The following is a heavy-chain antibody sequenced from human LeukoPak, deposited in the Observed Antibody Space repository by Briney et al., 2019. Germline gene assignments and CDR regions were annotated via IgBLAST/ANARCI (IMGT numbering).Heavy chain of an antibody. V-gene: IGHV3-33*01. CDR1: GFTFSSYG. J-gene: IGHJ4*02. Sequence: TGGSLRLSCAASGFTFSSYGMHWVRQAPGKGLEWVAVIWYDGSNKYYADSVKGRFTISRDNSKNTLYLQMNSLRAEDTAVYYCARDTNYYGSGSYLFDYWGQGTLVTVSS. D-gene: IGHD3-10*01. CDR3: ARDTNYYGSGSYLFDY. CDR2: IWYDGSNK.